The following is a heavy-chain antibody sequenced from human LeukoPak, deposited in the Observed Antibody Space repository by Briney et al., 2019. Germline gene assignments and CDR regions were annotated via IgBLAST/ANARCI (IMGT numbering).Heavy chain of an antibody. CDR3: AKGRRTFIVVVIDAFDV. D-gene: IGHD3-22*01. Sequence: GGTLRLSCAASGFTFSSYGMSWVRQAPGKGLEWVSAISGSGGSTYYADSVKGRFTISRDNSKNTLYLQMNSLRAEDTAVYYCAKGRRTFIVVVIDAFDVWGQGTMVTVSS. J-gene: IGHJ3*01. V-gene: IGHV3-23*01. CDR1: GFTFSSYG. CDR2: ISGSGGST.